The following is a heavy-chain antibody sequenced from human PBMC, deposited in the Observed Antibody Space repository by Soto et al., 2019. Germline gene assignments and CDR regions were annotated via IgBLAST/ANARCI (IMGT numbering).Heavy chain of an antibody. CDR1: GFTFSSYG. V-gene: IGHV3-30*18. J-gene: IGHJ5*02. CDR2: ISYDGSNK. D-gene: IGHD5-12*01. CDR3: AKDGYDHDWFDP. Sequence: PGGSLRLSCAASGFTFSSYGMHWVRQAPGKGLEWVAVISYDGSNKYYADSVKGRFTISRDNSKNTLYLQMNSLRAEDTAVYYCAKDGYDHDWFDPWGQGTLVTVSS.